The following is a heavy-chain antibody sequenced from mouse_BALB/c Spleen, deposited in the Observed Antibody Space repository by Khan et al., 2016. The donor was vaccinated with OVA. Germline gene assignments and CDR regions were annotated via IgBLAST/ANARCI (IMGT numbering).Heavy chain of an antibody. CDR2: ISYSGST. Sequence: EVQLQESGPGLVKPSQSLSLTCTVTGYSITSDYAWNWIRQFPGNKLEWMGYISYSGSTGYNPSLTSRLSITRDTSNNQFFLQLNSVTTEDTATYYCARRYYDGHWYFDVWGAGTTVTVSS. J-gene: IGHJ1*01. V-gene: IGHV3-2*02. D-gene: IGHD1-1*01. CDR1: GYSITSDYA. CDR3: ARRYYDGHWYFDV.